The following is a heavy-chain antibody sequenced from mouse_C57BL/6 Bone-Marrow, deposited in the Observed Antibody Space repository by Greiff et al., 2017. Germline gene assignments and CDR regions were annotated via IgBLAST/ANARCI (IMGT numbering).Heavy chain of an antibody. Sequence: VKLLESGAELVKPGASVKISCKASGYAFSSYWMNWVKQRPGQGLEWIGQIYPGDGDTNYNAKFKGKATLTADKSSSTAYMQLRSLTSADSAVXSCARPRRSYAMDYWGQGTSVTVSS. J-gene: IGHJ4*01. V-gene: IGHV1-80*01. CDR2: IYPGDGDT. CDR3: ARPRRSYAMDY. CDR1: GYAFSSYW. D-gene: IGHD1-1*01.